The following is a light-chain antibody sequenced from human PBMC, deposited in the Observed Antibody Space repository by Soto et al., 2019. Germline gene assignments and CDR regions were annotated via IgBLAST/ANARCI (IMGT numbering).Light chain of an antibody. CDR1: QSVSSSY. J-gene: IGKJ1*01. Sequence: PGERVTLSCSASQSVSSSYLTWYQQKPGQAPRLLIYGASTRATSIPARFSGSGSGTDFTLTINSLQPEDFATYYCLQTYTTLTWTFGQGTKVDIK. V-gene: IGKV3D-7*01. CDR2: GAS. CDR3: LQTYTTLTWT.